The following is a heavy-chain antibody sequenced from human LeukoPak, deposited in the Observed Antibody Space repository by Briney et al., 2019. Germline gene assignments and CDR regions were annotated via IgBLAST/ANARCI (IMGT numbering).Heavy chain of an antibody. CDR1: GGTFSSYA. CDR2: IIPIFGTA. Sequence: ASVKVSCKASGGTFSSYAISWVRQAPGQGLEWMGGIIPIFGTANYAQKFQGRVTITADESTSTAHMELSSLRSEDTAVYYCARDQGSAYYFDYWGQGTLVTVSS. V-gene: IGHV1-69*01. CDR3: ARDQGSAYYFDY. J-gene: IGHJ4*02.